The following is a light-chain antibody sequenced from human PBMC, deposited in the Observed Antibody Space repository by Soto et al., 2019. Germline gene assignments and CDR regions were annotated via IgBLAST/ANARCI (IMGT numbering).Light chain of an antibody. V-gene: IGKV3-20*01. CDR1: QSVSSNY. J-gene: IGKJ4*01. CDR3: QQYGSSPLT. CDR2: GAS. Sequence: EIVLTQSPGTLSLSPGERATLSCRASQSVSSNYLAWYQQKPGQAPRLLIYGASSRATGIPDRFSGSGSGTDFTLTIRRLEPEDFAEYHCQQYGSSPLTFGGGTKVEIK.